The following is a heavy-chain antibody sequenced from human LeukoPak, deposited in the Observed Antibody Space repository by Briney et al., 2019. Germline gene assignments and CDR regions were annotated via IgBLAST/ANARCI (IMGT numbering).Heavy chain of an antibody. CDR2: ISSSSSTI. CDR3: ARDENYYYDSSGYYDAFDI. J-gene: IGHJ3*02. Sequence: GGSLRLSCAASGFTFSSYSVNWVRQAPGKGLEWVSYISSSSSTIYYADSVKGRFTISRDNAKNSLYLQMNSLRAEDTAVYYCARDENYYYDSSGYYDAFDIWGQGAMVTVSS. V-gene: IGHV3-48*04. D-gene: IGHD3-22*01. CDR1: GFTFSSYS.